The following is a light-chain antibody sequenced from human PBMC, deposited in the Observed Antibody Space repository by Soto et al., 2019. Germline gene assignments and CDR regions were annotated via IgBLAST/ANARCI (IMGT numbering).Light chain of an antibody. CDR2: EVT. CDR3: SSYTCSTTLDVV. Sequence: QSVLTQPASVSGSPGQSITISCTGTSSDVGGHNYVSWYQQHPGTAPKLMIYEVTNRPSGVSNRFSGSKSGNTASLTISGLQAEDEADYYCSSYTCSTTLDVVFGGGTKLTVL. CDR1: SSDVGGHNY. J-gene: IGLJ2*01. V-gene: IGLV2-14*01.